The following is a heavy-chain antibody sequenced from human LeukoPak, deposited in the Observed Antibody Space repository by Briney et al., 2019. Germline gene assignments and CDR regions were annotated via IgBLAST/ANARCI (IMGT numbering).Heavy chain of an antibody. D-gene: IGHD3-9*01. J-gene: IGHJ3*02. CDR2: ISSSSSYI. Sequence: GGSLRLSCAASGFTFRSYSMNWVRQAPGKGLEWVSSISSSSSYIYYADSVKGRFTISRDNAKNSLYLQMNSLRAEDTAVYYCARGGYFDWLGAFDIWGQGTMVTVSS. V-gene: IGHV3-21*01. CDR1: GFTFRSYS. CDR3: ARGGYFDWLGAFDI.